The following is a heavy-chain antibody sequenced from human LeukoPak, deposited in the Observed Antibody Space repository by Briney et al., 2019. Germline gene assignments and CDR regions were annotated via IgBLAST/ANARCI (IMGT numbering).Heavy chain of an antibody. CDR3: ARVRAAAHTNWFDP. Sequence: ASVKVSCKASGYTFTSYGISWVRQAPGQGLEWMGWISAYNGNTNYAQKLQGRVTMTTDTSTSTAYMELRSLRSDDTAVYYCARVRAAAHTNWFDPWGQGTLVTVSS. D-gene: IGHD6-13*01. CDR2: ISAYNGNT. J-gene: IGHJ5*02. CDR1: GYTFTSYG. V-gene: IGHV1-18*01.